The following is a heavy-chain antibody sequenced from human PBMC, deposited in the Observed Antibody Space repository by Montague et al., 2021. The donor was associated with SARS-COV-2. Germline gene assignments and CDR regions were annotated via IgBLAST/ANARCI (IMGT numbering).Heavy chain of an antibody. V-gene: IGHV4-39*01. CDR2: IYYSGST. D-gene: IGHD1-26*01. J-gene: IGHJ5*02. CDR3: AGQGSGSYYNWFDP. Sequence: SETLSLTCTVSGGSISSSSYCWGWIRQPPGKGLEWIGSIYYSGSTYYNPSLKSRVTISVDTSKNQFSLKLSSVTAADTAVYYCAGQGSGSYYNWFDPWGQGTLVTVSS. CDR1: GGSISSSSYC.